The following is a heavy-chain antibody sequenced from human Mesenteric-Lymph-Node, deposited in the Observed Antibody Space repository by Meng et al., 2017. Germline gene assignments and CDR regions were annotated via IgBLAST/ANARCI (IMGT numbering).Heavy chain of an antibody. D-gene: IGHD3-22*01. Sequence: GESLKISCAASGFTFSSYWMHWVRQAPGKGLVWVSRINSDGSSTSYADSVKGRFTSSRDNAKNTLYLQMNSLRAEDTAVYYCARGVSEEYDSSGPDYWGQGTTVTVSS. J-gene: IGHJ4*02. CDR2: INSDGSST. V-gene: IGHV3-74*01. CDR3: ARGVSEEYDSSGPDY. CDR1: GFTFSSYW.